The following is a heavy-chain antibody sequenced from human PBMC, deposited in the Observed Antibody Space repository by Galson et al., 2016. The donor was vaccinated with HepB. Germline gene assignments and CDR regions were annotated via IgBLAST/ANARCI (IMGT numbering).Heavy chain of an antibody. Sequence: SVKVSCKASGYTFTTYDIHWVRQATGQGLEWMGWMTPNTGNTGYAQNFQDRVTMTRNTSIATAYMELSSLRSEDTAVYFCARGLGYGDSRGFWGQGTLVTVSS. D-gene: IGHD4-17*01. V-gene: IGHV1-8*01. CDR3: ARGLGYGDSRGF. J-gene: IGHJ4*02. CDR2: MTPNTGNT. CDR1: GYTFTTYD.